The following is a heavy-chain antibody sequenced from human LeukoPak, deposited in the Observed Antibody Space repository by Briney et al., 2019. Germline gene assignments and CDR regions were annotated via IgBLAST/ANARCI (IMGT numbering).Heavy chain of an antibody. CDR2: IRSKTHGGTP. CDR3: TRARYYGSASYYSDAFDV. D-gene: IGHD3-10*01. CDR1: GFTFGDYA. J-gene: IGHJ3*01. V-gene: IGHV3-49*04. Sequence: GGSLRLSCTTSGFTFGDYAFSWVRQAPGKGLQWVTFIRSKTHGGTPEYAAFVKGRFTVSRDDSKSIAYLQIDSLKTEDTAVYYCTRARYYGSASYYSDAFDVWGQGTLVTVSS.